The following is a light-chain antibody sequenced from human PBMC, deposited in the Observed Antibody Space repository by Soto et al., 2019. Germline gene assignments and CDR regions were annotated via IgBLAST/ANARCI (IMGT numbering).Light chain of an antibody. V-gene: IGLV2-14*01. CDR3: NSYTPHHVV. CDR1: SSDVGSNNY. Sequence: QSALTQPASVSGSPGQSITISCTGSSSDVGSNNYVSWYQQHPGKAPKLIIYEVRHRPSGVSNRFSASKSCNTASLTISGXXAXXXADYYCNSYTPHHVVFGGGTKLTVL. CDR2: EVR. J-gene: IGLJ2*01.